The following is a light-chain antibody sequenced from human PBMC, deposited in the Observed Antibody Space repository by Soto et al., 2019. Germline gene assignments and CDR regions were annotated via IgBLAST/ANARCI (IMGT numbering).Light chain of an antibody. CDR1: QSDSRY. Sequence: EIVLTQSTATLPLSLGERATLSCTASQSDSRYLAWDQQKPGQATRLLIYDTSYRATGIPARFSGSGSGTDFTLTISSLEPEDFAVYYCQQRNNWPAISFGQGTRLEI. V-gene: IGKV3-11*01. CDR2: DTS. CDR3: QQRNNWPAIS. J-gene: IGKJ5*01.